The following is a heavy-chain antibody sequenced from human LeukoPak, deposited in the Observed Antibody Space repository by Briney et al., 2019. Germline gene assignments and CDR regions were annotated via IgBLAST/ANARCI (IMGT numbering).Heavy chain of an antibody. D-gene: IGHD2-15*01. CDR3: ARPYCSGNSCHDYFDY. Sequence: ASVKVSCKTSGYTFTDYYIHWVRQAPGQGLEWMGWINPYTGGTNYAQKFQGRVTMTRDTSISTAYVELSKLTSDDTAVYYCARPYCSGNSCHDYFDYWGQGTLVTVSS. CDR2: INPYTGGT. J-gene: IGHJ4*02. CDR1: GYTFTDYY. V-gene: IGHV1-2*02.